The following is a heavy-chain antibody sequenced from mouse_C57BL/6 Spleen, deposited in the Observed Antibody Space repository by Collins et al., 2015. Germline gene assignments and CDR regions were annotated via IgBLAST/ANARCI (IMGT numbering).Heavy chain of an antibody. Sequence: EVQLQQSGPELVKPGAPVKISCKTSGYTFTEYTTHWVKQSHGKSLEWIGGINPYNGGTTYNQKFKGKASLTVEKSSSTAHMELRSLTSEDSAVYFCARKDDNYGGFAYWGQGTLVAVSA. D-gene: IGHD2-1*01. V-gene: IGHV1-18*01. J-gene: IGHJ3*01. CDR2: INPYNGGT. CDR1: GYTFTEYT. CDR3: ARKDDNYGGFAY.